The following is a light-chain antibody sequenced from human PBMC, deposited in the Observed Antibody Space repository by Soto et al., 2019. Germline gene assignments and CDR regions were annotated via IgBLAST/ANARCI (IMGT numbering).Light chain of an antibody. CDR3: AAWDDSLVV. CDR1: SSNIGSNY. Sequence: QSVLTQPPSASGTPRQRVTISCSGSSSNIGSNYVYWYQQLPGTAPKLLIYRNNQRPSGVPDRFSGSKSGTSASLAISGLRSEDEADYYCAAWDDSLVVFGGGTKLTVL. CDR2: RNN. V-gene: IGLV1-47*01. J-gene: IGLJ2*01.